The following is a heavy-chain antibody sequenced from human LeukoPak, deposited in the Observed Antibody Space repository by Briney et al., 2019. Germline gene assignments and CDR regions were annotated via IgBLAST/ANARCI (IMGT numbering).Heavy chain of an antibody. CDR1: GGSVSSGSYY. Sequence: SETLSLTCTVSGGSVSSGSYYWSWIRQPPGKGLEWIGYIYYSGSTNYNPSLKSRVTISVDTSKNQFSLKLSSVTAADTAVYYCAAGYSSGWYPTPPNFDYWGQGTLVTVSS. CDR2: IYYSGST. V-gene: IGHV4-61*01. CDR3: AAGYSSGWYPTPPNFDY. J-gene: IGHJ4*02. D-gene: IGHD6-19*01.